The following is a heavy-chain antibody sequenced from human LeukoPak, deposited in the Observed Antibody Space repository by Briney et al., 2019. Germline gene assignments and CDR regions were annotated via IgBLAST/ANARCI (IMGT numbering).Heavy chain of an antibody. V-gene: IGHV4-38-2*02. Sequence: PSETLSLTCSVSGYSISSGYYWGWFRQPPGKGLEWIGSIHQSGSTYYNPSLKSRVTISVDTSKNQFSLKLSSVTAADTAVYYCARDTAWGGIPAAPFDYWGQGTLVTVSS. D-gene: IGHD2-2*01. CDR2: IHQSGST. J-gene: IGHJ4*02. CDR1: GYSISSGYY. CDR3: ARDTAWGGIPAAPFDY.